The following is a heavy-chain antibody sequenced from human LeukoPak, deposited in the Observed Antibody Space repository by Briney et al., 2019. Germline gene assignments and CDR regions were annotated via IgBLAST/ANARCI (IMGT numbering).Heavy chain of an antibody. D-gene: IGHD2-2*01. CDR2: IIPIFGTA. CDR1: GGTFSSYA. Sequence: SVKVSCKASGGTFSSYAITWVRQAPGQGLEWMGGIIPIFGTANYAQKLQGRVTITAEKTTRTAYIDLCSLKSEDTAVYCCASGLGYCSSSSCYALVYWGQGTLVTVSS. J-gene: IGHJ4*02. V-gene: IGHV1-69*06. CDR3: ASGLGYCSSSSCYALVY.